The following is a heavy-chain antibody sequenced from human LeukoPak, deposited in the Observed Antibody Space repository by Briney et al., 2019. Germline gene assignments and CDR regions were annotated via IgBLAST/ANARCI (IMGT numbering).Heavy chain of an antibody. Sequence: GGSLRLSCAASGFTVSSNYMSWVRQAPGKGLEWVSVIYSGGSTYYADSVKGRFTISRDNSKNTLYLQMKSLRAEDTAVYYCASEYYYASGSLSEGYWGQGTLVTVSS. D-gene: IGHD3-10*01. CDR1: GFTVSSNY. V-gene: IGHV3-53*01. J-gene: IGHJ4*02. CDR3: ASEYYYASGSLSEGY. CDR2: IYSGGST.